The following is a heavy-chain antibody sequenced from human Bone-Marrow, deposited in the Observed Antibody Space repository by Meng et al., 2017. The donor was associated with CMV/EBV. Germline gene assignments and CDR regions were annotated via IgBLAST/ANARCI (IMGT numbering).Heavy chain of an antibody. CDR1: GFTFSSYS. CDR3: ARRPKIVGAKNLDL. J-gene: IGHJ2*01. Sequence: GGSLRLSCAASGFTFSSYSMSWVRQAPGKGLEWVSSISSSSSYIYYADSVKGRFTISRDNAKNSLYLQMNSLRAEDTAVYYCARRPKIVGAKNLDLWGRGTLVTVSS. V-gene: IGHV3-21*01. CDR2: ISSSSSYI. D-gene: IGHD1-26*01.